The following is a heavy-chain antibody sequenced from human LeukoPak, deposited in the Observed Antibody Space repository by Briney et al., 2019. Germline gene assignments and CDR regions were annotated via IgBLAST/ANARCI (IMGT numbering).Heavy chain of an antibody. CDR3: ARASIGNYYMDV. Sequence: GASVRVSCKASGGTFSSYAFSWVRQAPGQGLEWMGRIIPIFGTANYAQKFQGRVTITADESTSTAYMELSSLRSEDTAVHYCARASIGNYYMDVWGKGTTVTISS. CDR1: GGTFSSYA. J-gene: IGHJ6*03. CDR2: IIPIFGTA. V-gene: IGHV1-69*15.